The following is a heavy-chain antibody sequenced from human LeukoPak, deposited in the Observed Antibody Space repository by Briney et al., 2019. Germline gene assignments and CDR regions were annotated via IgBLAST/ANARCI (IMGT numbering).Heavy chain of an antibody. V-gene: IGHV4-39*07. CDR2: IYYSGST. CDR1: GGSISSSSYY. J-gene: IGHJ4*02. CDR3: VRAKDCSGGRCYSDRFDY. D-gene: IGHD2-15*01. Sequence: SETLSLTCTVSGGSISSSSYYWGWIRQPPGKGLEWIGSIYYSGSTYYNPSLKSRVTISVDTSKNQFSLKLSSVTAADTAVYYCVRAKDCSGGRCYSDRFDYWGQGTLVTVSS.